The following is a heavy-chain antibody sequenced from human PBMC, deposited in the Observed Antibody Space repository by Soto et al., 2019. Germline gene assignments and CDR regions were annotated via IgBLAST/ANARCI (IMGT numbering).Heavy chain of an antibody. CDR1: GFTFDDYA. CDR3: AKGAPTTVFAFNDY. Sequence: EVQLVESGGGLVQPGRSLRLSCAASGFTFDDYAMHWVRHPPGKGLEWVSSISWNSGNLGYADSVKGRFTISRDNAKNSLYLQMNSLRGEDTALYSSAKGAPTTVFAFNDYWGQGTLVTVSS. V-gene: IGHV3-9*01. J-gene: IGHJ4*02. D-gene: IGHD4-17*01. CDR2: ISWNSGNL.